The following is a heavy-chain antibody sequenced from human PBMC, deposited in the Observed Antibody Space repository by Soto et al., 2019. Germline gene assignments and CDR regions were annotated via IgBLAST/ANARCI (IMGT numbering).Heavy chain of an antibody. CDR1: GGSISSGGYS. Sequence: LSLTCAVSGGSISSGGYSWSWIRQPPGKGLEWIGYIYHSGSTYYNPSLESRVTISVDRSKNQFSLKLSSVTAADTAVYYCASRYDFWSGWTFDYWGQGTLVTVSS. D-gene: IGHD3-3*01. CDR3: ASRYDFWSGWTFDY. V-gene: IGHV4-30-2*01. J-gene: IGHJ4*02. CDR2: IYHSGST.